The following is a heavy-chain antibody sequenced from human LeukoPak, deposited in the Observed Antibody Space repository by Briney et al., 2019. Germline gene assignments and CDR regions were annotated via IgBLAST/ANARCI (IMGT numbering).Heavy chain of an antibody. CDR2: IKQDGSEK. CDR3: ARYHLIAAAGTEWFDP. Sequence: PEGSLRLSCAASGFTFSDYNMNWVRQAPGKGLEWVANIKQDGSEKYYVDSVKGRFTISRDNAKNSLYLQMNSLRAEDTAVYYCARYHLIAAAGTEWFDPWGQGTLVTVSS. CDR1: GFTFSDYN. D-gene: IGHD6-13*01. J-gene: IGHJ5*02. V-gene: IGHV3-7*01.